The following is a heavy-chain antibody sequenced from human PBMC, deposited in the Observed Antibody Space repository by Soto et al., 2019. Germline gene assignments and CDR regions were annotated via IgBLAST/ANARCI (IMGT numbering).Heavy chain of an antibody. Sequence: ASVKVSCKASGYTFTSYGISWVRQAPGQGLEWMGWISAYNGNTNYAQKLQGRVTMTTDTSTSTAYMELRSLRSDDTAVYYCARVTTGIAAAGTRVFGYYGMDVWGQGTTVTVS. D-gene: IGHD6-13*01. CDR1: GYTFTSYG. V-gene: IGHV1-18*01. CDR3: ARVTTGIAAAGTRVFGYYGMDV. CDR2: ISAYNGNT. J-gene: IGHJ6*02.